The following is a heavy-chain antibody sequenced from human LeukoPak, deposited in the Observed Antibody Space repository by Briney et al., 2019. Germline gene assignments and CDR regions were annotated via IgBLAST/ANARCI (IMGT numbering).Heavy chain of an antibody. CDR1: GFTFSGYS. CDR2: ISESSSHT. D-gene: IGHD5-24*01. J-gene: IGHJ6*02. Sequence: GGSLRLSCAASGFTFSGYSINWVRQAPGKGLQWVSYISESSSHTYYADSVKGRFTISRDNAENSLYLQMNSLRVEDTGLYYCARDRAVKARIGGMDVWGQGTTVIVSS. V-gene: IGHV3-21*06. CDR3: ARDRAVKARIGGMDV.